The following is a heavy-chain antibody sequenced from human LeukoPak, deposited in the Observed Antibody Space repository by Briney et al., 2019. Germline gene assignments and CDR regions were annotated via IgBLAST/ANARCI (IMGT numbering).Heavy chain of an antibody. CDR1: AFNFNNCA. Sequence: PGGSLRLSCAASAFNFNNCAMSWVRQAPGKGLEWVAVIWYDGSNKYYADSVKGRFTISRDNSKNTLYLQMNSLRAEDTAVYYCAKDHGYVWRSYRYYYFDYWGQGTLVTVSS. CDR2: IWYDGSNK. CDR3: AKDHGYVWRSYRYYYFDY. D-gene: IGHD3-16*02. J-gene: IGHJ4*02. V-gene: IGHV3-30*02.